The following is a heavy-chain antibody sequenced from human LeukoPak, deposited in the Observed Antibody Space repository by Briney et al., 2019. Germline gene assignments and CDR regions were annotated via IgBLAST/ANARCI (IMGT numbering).Heavy chain of an antibody. D-gene: IGHD4-17*01. Sequence: GGSLRLSCAASGYTFSSYAMHWVRQAPGRGLEWVSSISSSSSFIHYADSVRGRFTISRDNAKKSLYLQMNSLRAEDTAVYYCARLWDYGDFQDAFDIWGQGTTVTVSS. CDR1: GYTFSSYA. CDR2: ISSSSSFI. CDR3: ARLWDYGDFQDAFDI. J-gene: IGHJ3*02. V-gene: IGHV3-21*01.